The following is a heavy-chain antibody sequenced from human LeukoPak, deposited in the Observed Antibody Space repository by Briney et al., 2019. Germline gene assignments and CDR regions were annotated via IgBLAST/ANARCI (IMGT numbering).Heavy chain of an antibody. CDR2: IYYSGST. J-gene: IGHJ4*02. Sequence: SETLSLTCTVSGGSISGSSYYWGWIRQPPGKGLEWIGSIYYSGSTYYNPSLKSRVTISVDTSKNQFSLKLSSVTAADTAVYYCAAHSSSWSTSPAYWGQGTLVTVSS. CDR3: AAHSSSWSTSPAY. CDR1: GGSISGSSYY. V-gene: IGHV4-39*01. D-gene: IGHD6-13*01.